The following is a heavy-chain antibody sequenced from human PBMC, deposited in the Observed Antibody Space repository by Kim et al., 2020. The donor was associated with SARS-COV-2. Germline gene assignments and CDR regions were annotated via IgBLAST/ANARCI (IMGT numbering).Heavy chain of an antibody. Sequence: QKFQGRVTITADESTSTAYMELSSLRSEDTAVYYCARASNYGDYVWAFDIWGQGTMVTVSS. D-gene: IGHD4-17*01. V-gene: IGHV1-69*01. CDR3: ARASNYGDYVWAFDI. J-gene: IGHJ3*02.